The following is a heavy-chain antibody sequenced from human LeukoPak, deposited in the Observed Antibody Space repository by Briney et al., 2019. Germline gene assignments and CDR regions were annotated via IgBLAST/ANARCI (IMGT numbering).Heavy chain of an antibody. Sequence: PGGSLRLSCAASGFTFSDYYMSWIRQAPGKGLEWVSYISSSSSYTNYADSVKGRFTISRDNAKNSLCLQMNSLRAEDTAVYYCAPYDTLTNEYFQHWGQGTLVTVSS. J-gene: IGHJ1*01. D-gene: IGHD3-9*01. CDR1: GFTFSDYY. CDR2: ISSSSSYT. CDR3: APYDTLTNEYFQH. V-gene: IGHV3-11*03.